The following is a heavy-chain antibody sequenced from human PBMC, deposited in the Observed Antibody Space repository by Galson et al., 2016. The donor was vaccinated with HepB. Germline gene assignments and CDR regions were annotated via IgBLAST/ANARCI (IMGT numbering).Heavy chain of an antibody. J-gene: IGHJ4*02. D-gene: IGHD3-16*02. V-gene: IGHV3-9*01. CDR3: ATDNGGYRSSIYYFDY. CDR1: GFTFDDYA. Sequence: SLRLSCAASGFTFDDYAMHWVRQAPGKGLEWVSSISWNSSYIGYADSVKGRFTISRDNAKNSLYLQMYSLRADDTALYYCATDNGGYRSSIYYFDYWGQGTLVTVSS. CDR2: ISWNSSYI.